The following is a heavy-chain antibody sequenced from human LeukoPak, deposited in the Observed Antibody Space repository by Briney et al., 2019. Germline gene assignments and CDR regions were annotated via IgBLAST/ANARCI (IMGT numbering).Heavy chain of an antibody. CDR3: ARGIRSDN. J-gene: IGHJ4*02. CDR2: IYASGST. V-gene: IGHV4-4*07. CDR1: GDSMSDSY. Sequence: SETLSLTCTVSGDSMSDSYWSWIRQPAGKGLEWIGRIYASGSTNYNPSLKSRVTISVDTSKNQFSLKLSSVTAADTAVYYCARGIRSDNWGQGTLVTVSS.